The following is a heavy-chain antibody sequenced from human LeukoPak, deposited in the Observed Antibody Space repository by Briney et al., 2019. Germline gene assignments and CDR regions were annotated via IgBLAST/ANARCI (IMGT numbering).Heavy chain of an antibody. V-gene: IGHV3-30*18. D-gene: IGHD3-22*01. J-gene: IGHJ1*01. CDR1: GFTFSSYG. CDR3: AKNSAYYDSSGYLRH. Sequence: GRSLRLSCAASGFTFSSYGMHWVRQAPGKGLEWVAVISYDGSNKNYADSVKGRFTISRDNSKNTLYLQMNSLRAEDTAVYYCAKNSAYYDSSGYLRHWGQGTLVTVSS. CDR2: ISYDGSNK.